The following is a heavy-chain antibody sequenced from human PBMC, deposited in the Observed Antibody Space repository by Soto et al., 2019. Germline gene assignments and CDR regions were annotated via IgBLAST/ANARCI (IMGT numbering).Heavy chain of an antibody. CDR1: GFTVSSNY. Sequence: PGGFLRLSCAASGFTVSSNYMSWVRQAPGKGLEWVSSISGSGTSTSYADSVKGRFTISRDTSKSTLYLQMNSLRAEDTAVYYCVKLRWKWEMDNFDYWGQGTLVTVSS. CDR3: VKLRWKWEMDNFDY. J-gene: IGHJ4*02. CDR2: ISGSGTST. V-gene: IGHV3-23*01. D-gene: IGHD1-26*01.